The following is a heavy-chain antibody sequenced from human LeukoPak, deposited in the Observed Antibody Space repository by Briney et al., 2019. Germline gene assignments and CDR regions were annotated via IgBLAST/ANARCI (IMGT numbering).Heavy chain of an antibody. CDR1: GFTFDDYA. D-gene: IGHD3/OR15-3a*01. J-gene: IGHJ3*02. V-gene: IGHV3-9*01. CDR2: ISWNSGSM. Sequence: GGSLRLSCAASGFTFDDYAMHWVRQAPGKGLEWVSGISWNSGSMGYADSVKGRFTISRDNAKNSLYLQMNSLRAEDTALYYCARATDSDAFDIWGQGTMVTVSS. CDR3: ARATDSDAFDI.